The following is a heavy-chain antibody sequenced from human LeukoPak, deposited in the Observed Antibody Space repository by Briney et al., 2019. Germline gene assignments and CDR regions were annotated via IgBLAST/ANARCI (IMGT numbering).Heavy chain of an antibody. CDR2: INPSGGST. V-gene: IGHV1-46*01. CDR1: GYTFTHYY. Sequence: ASVKVSCKASGYTFTHYYIHWVRQAPGQGLEWMGIINPSGGSTTYAQKFQGRVTMTRDMSSSTVYMELSSLRSEDTAVYYCARGGWLQTDGFDIWGQGTVVTVSS. J-gene: IGHJ3*02. D-gene: IGHD5-24*01. CDR3: ARGGWLQTDGFDI.